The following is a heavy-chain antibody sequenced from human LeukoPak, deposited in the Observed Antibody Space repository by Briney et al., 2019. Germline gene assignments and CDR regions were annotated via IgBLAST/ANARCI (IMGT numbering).Heavy chain of an antibody. V-gene: IGHV3-23*01. D-gene: IGHD3-10*01. CDR1: GFTFSSYG. J-gene: IGHJ4*02. Sequence: PGGSLRLSCAASGFTFSSYGMSWVRQAPGKGLEWVSAISGSGGSTYYADSVKGRFTISRDNSKNTLYLQMNSLRAEDTAVYYCARDGYYGSGSYLWGQGTLVTVSS. CDR3: ARDGYYGSGSYL. CDR2: ISGSGGST.